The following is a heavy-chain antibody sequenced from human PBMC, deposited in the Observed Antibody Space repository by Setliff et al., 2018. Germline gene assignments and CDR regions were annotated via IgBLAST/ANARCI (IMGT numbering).Heavy chain of an antibody. J-gene: IGHJ3*02. D-gene: IGHD3-3*01. CDR3: AGQAISGSDAFDI. V-gene: IGHV5-51*01. CDR1: GYTFTNYW. CDR2: IYPGDSDT. Sequence: GESLKISCEGSGYTFTNYWIGWVRQMPGKGLEWMGIIYPGDSDTRYSPSFQGQVTISADKSISIAYLQWSSLKASDTAMYYCAGQAISGSDAFDIWGQGTLVTVSS.